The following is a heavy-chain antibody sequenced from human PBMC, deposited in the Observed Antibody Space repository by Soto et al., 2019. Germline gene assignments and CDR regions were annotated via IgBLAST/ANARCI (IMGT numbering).Heavy chain of an antibody. Sequence: SGPTLVNPTQTLTLTCTFSGFSLSTSGVGVGWIRQPPGKALEWLALIYWNDDKRYSPSLKSRLTITKDTSKNQVVLTMTNMDPVDTATYYCAHAIFGVVIIAGGFDYWGQGTLVTVSS. V-gene: IGHV2-5*01. J-gene: IGHJ4*02. CDR1: GFSLSTSGVG. CDR3: AHAIFGVVIIAGGFDY. D-gene: IGHD3-3*01. CDR2: IYWNDDK.